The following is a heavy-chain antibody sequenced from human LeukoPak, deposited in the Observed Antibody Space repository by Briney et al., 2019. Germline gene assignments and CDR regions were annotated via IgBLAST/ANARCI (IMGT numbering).Heavy chain of an antibody. CDR3: VRKGRVVGVVASALYYFDF. D-gene: IGHD2-15*01. CDR2: IYSSGST. Sequence: SGTLSLTCTVSGASITSYSWAWIRQPAGKGLEWIGRIYSSGSTTYNPSLNSRVTMSFDTSKNQVSLKLASVTAADTAVYYCVRKGRVVGVVASALYYFDFWGQGRLVIVSS. J-gene: IGHJ4*02. V-gene: IGHV4-4*07. CDR1: GASITSYS.